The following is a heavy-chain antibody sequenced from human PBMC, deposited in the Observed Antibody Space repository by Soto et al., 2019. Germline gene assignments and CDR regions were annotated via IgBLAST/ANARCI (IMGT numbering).Heavy chain of an antibody. CDR1: GFSLSTSGVG. D-gene: IGHD2-8*02. J-gene: IGHJ4*02. CDR2: IYWDDDK. Sequence: QITLKESGPTLVKPTQTLTLTCTFSGFSLSTSGVGVGWIRQPPGKALEWLALIYWDDDKRYSPSLKSRLTINKDTSKNQVILRMTNMDPLHTMTYYCQHIRGVPSQDYWGQGTLVTVSS. V-gene: IGHV2-5*02. CDR3: QHIRGVPSQDY.